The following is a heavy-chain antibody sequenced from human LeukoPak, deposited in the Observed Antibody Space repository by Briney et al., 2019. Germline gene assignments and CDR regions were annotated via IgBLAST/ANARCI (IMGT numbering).Heavy chain of an antibody. Sequence: GVSLRLSCAASGFTLSTYWMSWVRQAPGKGLEWVANIKQDGSEKNYVDSVKGRFTISRDNAKNSLYLQMNSLRAEDTAVYYCARRYFDYWGQGTLVTVSS. CDR1: GFTLSTYW. V-gene: IGHV3-7*04. CDR2: IKQDGSEK. J-gene: IGHJ4*02. CDR3: ARRYFDY.